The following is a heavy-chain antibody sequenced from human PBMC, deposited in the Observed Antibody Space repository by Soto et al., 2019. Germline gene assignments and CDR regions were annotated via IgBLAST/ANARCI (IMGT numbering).Heavy chain of an antibody. Sequence: SVKVSCKASGGTFSSYAISWVRQAPGQGLEWMGGIIPIFGTANYAQKFQGRVTITADESTSTAYMELSSLRSEDTAVYYCARPEFGGSHYYYGMDVWGQGTTVTVSS. V-gene: IGHV1-69*13. D-gene: IGHD3-16*01. CDR1: GGTFSSYA. CDR3: ARPEFGGSHYYYGMDV. CDR2: IIPIFGTA. J-gene: IGHJ6*02.